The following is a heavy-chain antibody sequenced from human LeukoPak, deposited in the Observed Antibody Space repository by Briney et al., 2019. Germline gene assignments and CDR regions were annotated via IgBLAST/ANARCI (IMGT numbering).Heavy chain of an antibody. D-gene: IGHD1-1*01. CDR2: IYHSGST. CDR1: GGSISSYY. Sequence: SETLSLTCSVFGGSISSYYWSWIRQPPGKGLEWIGYIYHSGSTNYNPSLKSRVTISLDTSKNQFSLKLSSVTAADTAVYYCARPSGMGPAFDIWGQGTMVTVSS. J-gene: IGHJ3*02. V-gene: IGHV4-59*08. CDR3: ARPSGMGPAFDI.